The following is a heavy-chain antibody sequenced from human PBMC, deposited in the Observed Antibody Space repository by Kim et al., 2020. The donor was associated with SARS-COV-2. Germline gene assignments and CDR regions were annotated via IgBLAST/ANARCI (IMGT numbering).Heavy chain of an antibody. CDR2: ISSSSSTI. CDR3: AGSSYGSGGYYPYSFDY. J-gene: IGHJ4*02. Sequence: GGSLRLSCAASGFTFSSYSMNWVRQAPGKGLEWVSYISSSSSTIYYADSVKGRFTISRDNAKNSLYLQMNSLRDEDTAVYYCAGSSYGSGGYYPYSFDYWGQGTLVTVSS. D-gene: IGHD3-10*01. V-gene: IGHV3-48*02. CDR1: GFTFSSYS.